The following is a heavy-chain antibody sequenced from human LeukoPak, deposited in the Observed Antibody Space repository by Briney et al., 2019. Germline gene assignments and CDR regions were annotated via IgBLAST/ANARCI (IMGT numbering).Heavy chain of an antibody. CDR3: VSFYETY. D-gene: IGHD2/OR15-2a*01. Sequence: GVSLRLSCAASGNYWMHWVRQIPGKGLVWVSHINSDGSWTSYADSVKGRFTISKDNAKNTVYLQMNSLRAEDTAVYYCVSFYETYWGRGTLVTVSS. CDR2: INSDGSWT. J-gene: IGHJ4*02. V-gene: IGHV3-74*01. CDR1: GNYW.